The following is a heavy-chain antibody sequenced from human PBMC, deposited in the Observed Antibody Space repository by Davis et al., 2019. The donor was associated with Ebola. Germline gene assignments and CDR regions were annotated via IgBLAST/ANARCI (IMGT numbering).Heavy chain of an antibody. J-gene: IGHJ5*02. D-gene: IGHD2/OR15-2a*01. Sequence: GSLRLSCAAYGGSFSASSWTWIRQPPGKGLEWIGEINHSGRTNYKPSLRSRVTMSLDTSKKQFSLKLSSVTAADTAVYYCARSILYGGTNWLDPWGQGTLVAVSS. V-gene: IGHV4-34*01. CDR3: ARSILYGGTNWLDP. CDR1: GGSFSASS. CDR2: INHSGRT.